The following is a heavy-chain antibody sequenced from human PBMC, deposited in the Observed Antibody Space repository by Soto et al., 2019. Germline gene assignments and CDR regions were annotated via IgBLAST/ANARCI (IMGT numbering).Heavy chain of an antibody. CDR2: IFYSGTT. Sequence: LSLTCTVSGDSISSADYYWSWIRQTPGKGLEWIGHIFYSGTTYCNPSLKSRLTISVDTSKNHFSLRLTSVTAADTAVYYCARDLWVEPELYYYGMDVWGQGTTVTVSS. D-gene: IGHD1-1*01. CDR3: ARDLWVEPELYYYGMDV. V-gene: IGHV4-30-4*01. CDR1: GDSISSADYY. J-gene: IGHJ6*02.